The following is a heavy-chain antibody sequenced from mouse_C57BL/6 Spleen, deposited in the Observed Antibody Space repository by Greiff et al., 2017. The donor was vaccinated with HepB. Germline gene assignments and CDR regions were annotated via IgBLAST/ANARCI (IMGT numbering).Heavy chain of an antibody. D-gene: IGHD1-1*01. CDR2: ISSGGSYT. V-gene: IGHV5-6*02. Sequence: DVKLVESGGDLVKPGGSLKLSCAASGFTFSSYGMSWVRQTPDKRLEWVATISSGGSYTYYPDSVKGRFTISRDNAKNTLYLQMSSLKSEDTAMYYCARHPHYYGSSPWFAYWGQGTLVTVSA. CDR3: ARHPHYYGSSPWFAY. J-gene: IGHJ3*01. CDR1: GFTFSSYG.